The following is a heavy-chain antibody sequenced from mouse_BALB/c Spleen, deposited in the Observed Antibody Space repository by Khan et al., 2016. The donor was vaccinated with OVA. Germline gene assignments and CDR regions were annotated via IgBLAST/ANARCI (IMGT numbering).Heavy chain of an antibody. Sequence: QVRLQQSGAELAKPGASVKMSCKASGYTFTNYWMHWVKQRPGQGLEWIGYINPSTGYTEYNQKFKDKATLTADKSSSTAYMQLSSLTSEDSAVYYCARLRYDERGDYWGQGTTLTVSS. CDR1: GYTFTNYW. V-gene: IGHV1-7*01. J-gene: IGHJ2*01. D-gene: IGHD2-14*01. CDR3: ARLRYDERGDY. CDR2: INPSTGYT.